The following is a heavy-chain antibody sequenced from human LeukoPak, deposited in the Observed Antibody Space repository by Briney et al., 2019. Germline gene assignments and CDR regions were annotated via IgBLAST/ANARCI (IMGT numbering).Heavy chain of an antibody. J-gene: IGHJ5*02. CDR1: GGSISNYH. Sequence: SETLSLTCTVSGGSISNYHWSWIRQAPGKGLEWIGYMYNSGSGSYNPSLKSRVTISIDTSKSQFSLKLSSVTAADTAIYYCARRGYGGNSGLGSWFDPWGQGTLVTVSS. CDR3: ARRGYGGNSGLGSWFDP. CDR2: MYNSGSG. D-gene: IGHD4-23*01. V-gene: IGHV4-59*01.